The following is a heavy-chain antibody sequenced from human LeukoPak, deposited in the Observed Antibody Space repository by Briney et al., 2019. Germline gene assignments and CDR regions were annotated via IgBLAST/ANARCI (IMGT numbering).Heavy chain of an antibody. Sequence: SETLTLTCTVSGGSISSSRYYWGWIRQPPGKGLEWIGSIYYSGSTYYNPSLKSRVTISVDTSKHQFSLKLPSVTAADTALYYCASLNCSGGSCYDVYYYYYGMDVWGQGTTVTVSS. D-gene: IGHD2-15*01. V-gene: IGHV4-39*01. CDR3: ASLNCSGGSCYDVYYYYYGMDV. CDR2: IYYSGST. J-gene: IGHJ6*02. CDR1: GGSISSSRYY.